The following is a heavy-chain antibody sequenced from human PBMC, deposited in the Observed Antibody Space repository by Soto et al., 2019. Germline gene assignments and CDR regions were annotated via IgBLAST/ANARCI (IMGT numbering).Heavy chain of an antibody. CDR3: AKGPRITGATRVGAFDI. V-gene: IGHV3-30*18. J-gene: IGHJ3*02. CDR2: ISYDGSNK. CDR1: GFTFSSYG. D-gene: IGHD1-20*01. Sequence: GGSLRLSCAASGFTFSSYGMHWVRQAPGKGLEWVAVISYDGSNKYYADSVKGRFTISRDNSKNTLYLQMNSLRAEDTAVYYCAKGPRITGATRVGAFDIGGQGTMVTVSS.